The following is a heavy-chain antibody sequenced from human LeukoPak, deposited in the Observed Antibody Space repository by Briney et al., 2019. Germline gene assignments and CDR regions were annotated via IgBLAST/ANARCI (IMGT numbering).Heavy chain of an antibody. D-gene: IGHD2-15*01. J-gene: IGHJ6*02. V-gene: IGHV4-34*01. Sequence: SETLSLTCAVYGGSFSGYYWSWIRQPPGKGLEWIGEINNSGSTNYNPSLKSRVTISVDTSKNQFSLKLSSVTAADTAVYYCARGGGRYIYYYYGMDVWGQGTTVTVSS. CDR1: GGSFSGYY. CDR2: INNSGST. CDR3: ARGGGRYIYYYYGMDV.